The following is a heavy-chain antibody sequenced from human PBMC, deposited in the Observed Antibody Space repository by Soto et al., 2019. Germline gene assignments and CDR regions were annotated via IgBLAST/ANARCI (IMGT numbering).Heavy chain of an antibody. D-gene: IGHD4-17*01. CDR1: GFTFSSYW. CDR2: IKQDGSEK. CDR3: AASPDYGPQFDF. Sequence: EVQLVESGGGLVQPGGSMRLSCAASGFTFSSYWINWVRQAPGKGLEWVANIKQDGSEKYYVDSVKGRFTISRDSAENSVYLQMHSLRAEDTAVYYCAASPDYGPQFDFWGQGSLVTVSS. J-gene: IGHJ4*02. V-gene: IGHV3-7*01.